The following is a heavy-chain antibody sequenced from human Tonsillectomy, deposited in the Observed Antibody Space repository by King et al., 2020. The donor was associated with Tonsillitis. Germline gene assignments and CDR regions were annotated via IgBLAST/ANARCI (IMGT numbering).Heavy chain of an antibody. Sequence: VQSGGSLRLSCAASGFTVSTSAMTWVRQAPGKGLEWVSSISDIGDTTYYADSVKGRFTISRNKSKNTLYLQMNSLKAEETAVYYCAKTITESYGIGDYWGQGTLVTVSS. V-gene: IGHV3-23*01. D-gene: IGHD1-26*01. CDR3: AKTITESYGIGDY. J-gene: IGHJ4*02. CDR1: GFTVSTSA. CDR2: ISDIGDTT.